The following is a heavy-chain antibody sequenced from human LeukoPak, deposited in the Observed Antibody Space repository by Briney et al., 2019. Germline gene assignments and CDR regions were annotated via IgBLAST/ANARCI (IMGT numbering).Heavy chain of an antibody. D-gene: IGHD3-22*01. V-gene: IGHV4-31*03. Sequence: PSQTLSLTCTVSGGSISSGGYYWSWIRQHPGKGLEWFGYIYYSGSTYYNPSLKSRVTISVDTSKNQFSLKLSSVTAADTAVYYCASVPSDDSSGYYQLAIDYWGQGTLVTVSS. CDR2: IYYSGST. CDR3: ASVPSDDSSGYYQLAIDY. CDR1: GGSISSGGYY. J-gene: IGHJ4*02.